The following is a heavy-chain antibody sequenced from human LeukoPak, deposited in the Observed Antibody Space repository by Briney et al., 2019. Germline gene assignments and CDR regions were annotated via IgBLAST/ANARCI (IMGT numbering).Heavy chain of an antibody. CDR2: IKQDGSEK. CDR1: GFTFTTYW. D-gene: IGHD5-24*01. V-gene: IGHV3-7*02. Sequence: GGSLRLSCATSGFTFTTYWMSWVRQAPGKGLEWVANIKQDGSEKFYVDSVRGRFTMSRDNAKNSLYLQMNSLRAEDTAVYYCARARRDGNWFDPWGQGTLVTVSS. CDR3: ARARRDGNWFDP. J-gene: IGHJ5*02.